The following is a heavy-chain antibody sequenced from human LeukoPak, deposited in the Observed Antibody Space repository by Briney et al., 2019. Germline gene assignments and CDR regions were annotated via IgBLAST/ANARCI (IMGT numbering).Heavy chain of an antibody. V-gene: IGHV4-4*07. Sequence: PSETLSLTCTVSGGSISSYYWSWIRQPAGKGLEWIGRIYTSGSTNYNPSLKSRVTISVDTSKNQFSLKLSSVTAADTAVYYCARSRGYYDSSVYFQHWGQGTLVTVSS. CDR1: GGSISSYY. CDR2: IYTSGST. CDR3: ARSRGYYDSSVYFQH. J-gene: IGHJ1*01. D-gene: IGHD3-22*01.